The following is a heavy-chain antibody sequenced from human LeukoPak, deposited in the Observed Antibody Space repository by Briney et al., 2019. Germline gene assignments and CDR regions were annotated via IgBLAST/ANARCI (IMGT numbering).Heavy chain of an antibody. D-gene: IGHD3-22*01. J-gene: IGHJ4*02. V-gene: IGHV1-46*01. CDR3: ARAGGSSGRYGSGYYYVGDY. CDR2: INPSGGST. CDR1: GYTFTSYY. Sequence: ASVKVSCKASGYTFTSYYMHWVRQAPGQGLEWMGIINPSGGSTSYAQKFQGRVTTTRDTSTSTVYMELSSLRSEDTAVYYCARAGGSSGRYGSGYYYVGDYWGQGTLVTVSS.